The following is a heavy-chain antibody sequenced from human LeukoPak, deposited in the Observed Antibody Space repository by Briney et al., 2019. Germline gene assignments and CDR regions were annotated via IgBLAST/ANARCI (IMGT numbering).Heavy chain of an antibody. D-gene: IGHD4-11*01. CDR3: ARGPVRDYSNY. Sequence: PSETLSLTCTVSGVPITSGGYYWSWIRQHPGKGLEWLGYIYYSGSTYYNPSLKSRLTISLDTSKNHFSLRLTSVPAADTSVYYCARGPVRDYSNYWGQGTLVTVSS. CDR1: GVPITSGGYY. J-gene: IGHJ4*02. V-gene: IGHV4-31*03. CDR2: IYYSGST.